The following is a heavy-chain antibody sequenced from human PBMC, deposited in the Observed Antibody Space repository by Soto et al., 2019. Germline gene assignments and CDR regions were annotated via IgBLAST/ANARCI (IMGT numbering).Heavy chain of an antibody. CDR3: ARGQGAAFESSSSQGLDYYYYYGMDV. V-gene: IGHV3-30-3*01. CDR2: ISYDGSNK. CDR1: GFTFSSYA. Sequence: PGGSLRLSCAASGFTFSSYAMHWVRQAPGKGLGWVAVISYDGSNKYDADSGKGGFTISRDTFKNTMYLQMNSLRAEDTAVYYCARGQGAAFESSSSQGLDYYYYYGMDVWGQGT. J-gene: IGHJ6*02. D-gene: IGHD6-6*01.